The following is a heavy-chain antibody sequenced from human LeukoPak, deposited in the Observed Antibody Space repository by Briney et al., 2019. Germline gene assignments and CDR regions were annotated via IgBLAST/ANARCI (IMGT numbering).Heavy chain of an antibody. CDR2: IYYTGGT. D-gene: IGHD3-16*01. Sequence: SETLSLTCSVSGGSITSSSYYWGWIRQPPEKGLEWIGSIYYTGGTYYSPSLKSRVTISLDPSKKQFSLKLNSVTAADTAVYYCSRGPGPSYVVHWGQGSLVTVSS. J-gene: IGHJ4*02. CDR3: SRGPGPSYVVH. CDR1: GGSITSSSYY. V-gene: IGHV4-39*07.